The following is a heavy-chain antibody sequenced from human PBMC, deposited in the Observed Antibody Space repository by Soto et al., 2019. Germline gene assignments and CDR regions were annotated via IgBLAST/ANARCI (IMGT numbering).Heavy chain of an antibody. CDR1: GFTFSSYA. CDR3: ATHGRAQPSGKLDY. D-gene: IGHD1-26*01. V-gene: IGHV3-23*01. J-gene: IGHJ4*02. CDR2: ISGSGGST. Sequence: GGSLRLSCAASGFTFSSYAMSWVRQAPGKGLEWVSAISGSGGSTYYADSVKGRFTISRDNSKNTLYLQMNSLRAEDTAVYYCATHGRAQPSGKLDYWGQGTLVSVSS.